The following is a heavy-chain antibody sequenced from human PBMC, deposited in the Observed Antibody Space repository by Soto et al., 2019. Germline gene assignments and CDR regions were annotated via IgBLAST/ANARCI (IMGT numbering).Heavy chain of an antibody. CDR2: ISGSGGST. CDR1: GFTFSSYA. J-gene: IGHJ6*02. Sequence: EVQLLESGGGLVQPGGSLRLSCAASGFTFSSYAMSWVRQAPGKGLEWVSAISGSGGSTYYADSVKGRFTISRDNSKNTLYLQMSSLRAEDTAVYYCANDCSGGSCYSNYYYGMDVWGQGATVTVSS. D-gene: IGHD2-15*01. CDR3: ANDCSGGSCYSNYYYGMDV. V-gene: IGHV3-23*01.